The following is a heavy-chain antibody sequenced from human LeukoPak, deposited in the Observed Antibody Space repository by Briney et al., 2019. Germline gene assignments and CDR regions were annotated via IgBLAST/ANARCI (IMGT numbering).Heavy chain of an antibody. CDR1: GFPFSTYA. J-gene: IGHJ4*02. CDR2: ISGTGGST. V-gene: IGHV3-23*01. CDR3: ARVALLYYYDSSGYYGSRDY. D-gene: IGHD3-22*01. Sequence: GGSLRLSCAASGFPFSTYAMTWVRQAPGKGLEWVSLISGTGGSTYYADSVKGRFTISRDNSKNTLYLQMNSLRAEDTAVYYCARVALLYYYDSSGYYGSRDYWGQGTLVTVSS.